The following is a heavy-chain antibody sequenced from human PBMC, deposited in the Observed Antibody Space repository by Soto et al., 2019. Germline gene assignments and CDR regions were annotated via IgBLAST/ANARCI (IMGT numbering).Heavy chain of an antibody. D-gene: IGHD2-8*01. V-gene: IGHV1-18*01. CDR2: ISTFNSHT. CDR3: ARGPLDYPIPDFDY. CDR1: GYTFTSYG. J-gene: IGHJ4*02. Sequence: GASVKVSCKASGYTFTSYGISWLRQAPGQGLEWMGWISTFNSHTDYAQKVQGRVAMTTDRSTGTAYMELRSLRSDDTAVYYCARGPLDYPIPDFDYWGQGTLVTVSS.